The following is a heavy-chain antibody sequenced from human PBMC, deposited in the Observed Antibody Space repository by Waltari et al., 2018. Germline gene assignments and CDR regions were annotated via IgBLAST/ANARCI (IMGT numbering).Heavy chain of an antibody. CDR1: GGTFSSYA. J-gene: IGHJ6*02. D-gene: IGHD4-17*01. CDR3: ERDQDYGALPYYGMDV. V-gene: IGHV1-69*15. CDR2: IIPIFGTA. Sequence: QVQLVQSGAEVKKPGSSVKVSCKASGGTFSSYAIRWVRQAPGQGLEWMGRIIPIFGTANYAQKFQGRVTITADESTSTAYMELSSLRSEDTAVYYCERDQDYGALPYYGMDVWGQGTTVTVSS.